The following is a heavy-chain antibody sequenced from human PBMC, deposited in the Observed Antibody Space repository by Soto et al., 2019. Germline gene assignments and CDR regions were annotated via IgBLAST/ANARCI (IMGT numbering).Heavy chain of an antibody. CDR3: AKDVDRLGELWGYFQS. V-gene: IGHV3-9*01. Sequence: GGPLRLSCAVSGFMVEDYAMHWVRQAPGKGLEWVSGINWNGVNKGYADSVLGRFTISRDNAKKSLYLQMNYLRPEDTALYFCAKDVDRLGELWGYFQSWGQGTLVTVSS. CDR2: INWNGVNK. CDR1: GFMVEDYA. J-gene: IGHJ1*01. D-gene: IGHD3-16*01.